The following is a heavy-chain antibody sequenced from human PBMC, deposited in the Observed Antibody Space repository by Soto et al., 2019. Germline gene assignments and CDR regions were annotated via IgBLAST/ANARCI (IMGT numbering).Heavy chain of an antibody. D-gene: IGHD1-1*01. CDR2: VSTSAGST. Sequence: QIQLVQSGPEVKEPGASVRVSCQASGYTIINQDLFWVRRAPGQGLEWMGRVSTSAGSTDYSLKFRDRLTLTRDPSTRPAYVELRGLRYDDSAVYYCARDRSGATGDYWGQGTLVTVSS. V-gene: IGHV1-18*01. CDR1: GYTIINQD. J-gene: IGHJ4*02. CDR3: ARDRSGATGDY.